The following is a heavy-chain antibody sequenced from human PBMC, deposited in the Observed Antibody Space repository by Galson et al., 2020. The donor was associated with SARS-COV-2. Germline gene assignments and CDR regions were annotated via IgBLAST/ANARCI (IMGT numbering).Heavy chain of an antibody. V-gene: IGHV4-39*01. CDR2: IYYSGST. J-gene: IGHJ4*02. CDR3: ARHSRLGGGCCR. D-gene: IGHD2-15*01. CDR1: GGSISSSSYS. Sequence: ASETLSLTCNVSGGSISSSSYSWGWIRQPPGKGLEWIGSIYYSGSTYYNSSLKSRVTISVDTSKNQISLKLSSVTAADTAVYYCARHSRLGGGCCRWGQRPLGPVSS.